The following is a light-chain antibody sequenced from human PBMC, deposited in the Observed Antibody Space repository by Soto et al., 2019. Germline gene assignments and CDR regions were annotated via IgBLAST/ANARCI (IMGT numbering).Light chain of an antibody. CDR1: HSISNS. J-gene: IGKJ4*01. V-gene: IGKV1-39*01. CDR3: QQSYTTPS. CDR2: AAS. Sequence: DIQMTQSPSSLSASVGDRVTITCRASHSISNSLNWYQQKPGRAPKVLIYAASNLQSGVPSRFSGSGSGTDFTLTISSLQPEDLAIYYCQQSYTTPSFGGGTKVDIK.